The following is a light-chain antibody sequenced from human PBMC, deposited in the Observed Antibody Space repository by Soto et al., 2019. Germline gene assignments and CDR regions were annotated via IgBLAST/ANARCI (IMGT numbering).Light chain of an antibody. CDR1: QTISSW. J-gene: IGKJ1*01. CDR2: KAS. V-gene: IGKV1-5*03. Sequence: DIQMTQSPSTLSASVGDRVTITCRASQTISSWLAWYQQKPGKAPNLLIYKASTLQSGVPSRFSGSGSETEFTLTISNLQPDDTATYYCQQYKTFWTFGQGTKVEIK. CDR3: QQYKTFWT.